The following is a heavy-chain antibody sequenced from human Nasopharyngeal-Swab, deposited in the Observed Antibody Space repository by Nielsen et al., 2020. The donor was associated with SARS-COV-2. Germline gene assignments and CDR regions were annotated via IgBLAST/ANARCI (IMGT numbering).Heavy chain of an antibody. D-gene: IGHD1-20*01. J-gene: IGHJ4*02. CDR1: GGSFSGYY. V-gene: IGHV4-34*01. CDR3: ARGRGITVTTPSPVFDY. CDR2: INHSGSI. Sequence: SGPLSLTCAVYGGSFSGYYWSWIRQSPGKGLEWIGEINHSGSINYNLSLKSRVTISVDTSTNQLSLKLSSVTAADTAVYYCARGRGITVTTPSPVFDYWGQGTLVTVSS.